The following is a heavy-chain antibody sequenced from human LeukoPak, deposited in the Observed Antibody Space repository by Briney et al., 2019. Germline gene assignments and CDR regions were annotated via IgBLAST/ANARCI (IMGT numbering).Heavy chain of an antibody. J-gene: IGHJ4*02. V-gene: IGHV1-2*06. Sequence: ASVKVSCKASGYTFTGYYMHWVRQAPRQGLEWMGRINPNSGGTNYAQKFQRRVTMTSDTSISTAYMELGRLRSDDTAVYYCAREGSYDNSGHSGFDYWGQGTLVTVSS. CDR1: GYTFTGYY. CDR3: AREGSYDNSGHSGFDY. CDR2: INPNSGGT. D-gene: IGHD3-22*01.